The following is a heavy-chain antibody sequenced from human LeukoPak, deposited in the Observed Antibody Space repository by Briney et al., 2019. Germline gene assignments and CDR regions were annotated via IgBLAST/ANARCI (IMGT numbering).Heavy chain of an antibody. D-gene: IGHD5-18*01. J-gene: IGHJ4*02. CDR2: IGTVGDT. V-gene: IGHV3-13*01. Sequence: GGSLRLSCAASGFTFSSYDMHWVRQATGKGLEWVSTIGTVGDTYYPGSVKGRFTISRENAKNSLCLQMTSLRAEDTAVYYCARDLSGITGYTYGRGIDYWGQGTLVTVSS. CDR3: ARDLSGITGYTYGRGIDY. CDR1: GFTFSSYD.